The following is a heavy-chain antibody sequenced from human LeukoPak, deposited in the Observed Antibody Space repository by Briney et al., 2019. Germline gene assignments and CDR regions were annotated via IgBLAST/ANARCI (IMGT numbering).Heavy chain of an antibody. J-gene: IGHJ6*03. CDR2: IYTSGST. V-gene: IGHV4-4*07. Sequence: SETLSLTCTVSGGSLSSYYWSWIRQPAGKGLEWIGRIYTSGSTNYNPSLKSRVTMSVDTSKNQFSLKLSSVTAADTAVYYCAREGGAAAGYHYYYYYMDVWGKGTTVTVSS. CDR3: AREGGAAAGYHYYYYYMDV. D-gene: IGHD6-13*01. CDR1: GGSLSSYY.